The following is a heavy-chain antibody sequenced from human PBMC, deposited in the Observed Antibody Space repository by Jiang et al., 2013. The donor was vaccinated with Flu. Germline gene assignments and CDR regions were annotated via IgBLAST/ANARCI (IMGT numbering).Heavy chain of an antibody. CDR2: IQNSGST. CDR3: AKERRDYHSSGYYHFYYGMDV. V-gene: IGHV4-59*01. D-gene: IGHD3-22*01. CDR1: CLHHYLL. Sequence: GLVKPSGDPVPHLHCLWCLHHYLLLELDPAVPREGTGVDWYIQNSGSTNYNPSLKSRVTISVDTSKKEVSLKLSSVTAADTAVYYCAKERRDYHSSGYYHFYYGMDVWGKGTTVTVSS. J-gene: IGHJ6*04.